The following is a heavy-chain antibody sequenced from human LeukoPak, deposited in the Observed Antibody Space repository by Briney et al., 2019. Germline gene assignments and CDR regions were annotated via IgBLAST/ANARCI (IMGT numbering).Heavy chain of an antibody. Sequence: PGESLRLSCAASGFTFSSYSMNWVRQAPGKGLEWVSYISSSSSTIYYADSVKGRFTISRDNAKNSLYLQMNSLRAEDTAVYYCARLRGYFDWLLNFDYWGQGTLVTVSS. D-gene: IGHD3-9*01. CDR1: GFTFSSYS. V-gene: IGHV3-48*01. J-gene: IGHJ4*02. CDR2: ISSSSSTI. CDR3: ARLRGYFDWLLNFDY.